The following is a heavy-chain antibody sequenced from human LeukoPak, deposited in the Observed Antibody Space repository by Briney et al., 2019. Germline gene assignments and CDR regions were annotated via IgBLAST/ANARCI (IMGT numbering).Heavy chain of an antibody. CDR3: AKGLGYCSGGSCYSPLYYYMDV. Sequence: GGSLRLSCAASGFTFSSYAMSWVRQAPGKGLEWVSAISGSGGSTYYADSVKGRFTISRDNSKNTLYLQMNGLRAEDTAVYYCAKGLGYCSGGSCYSPLYYYMDVWGKGTTVTVSS. CDR1: GFTFSSYA. CDR2: ISGSGGST. V-gene: IGHV3-23*01. J-gene: IGHJ6*03. D-gene: IGHD2-15*01.